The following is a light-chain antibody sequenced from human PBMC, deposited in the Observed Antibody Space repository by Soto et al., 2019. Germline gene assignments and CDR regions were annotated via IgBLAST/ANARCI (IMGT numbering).Light chain of an antibody. J-gene: IGLJ3*02. CDR1: SGSISTSYY. V-gene: IGLV8-61*01. CDR2: STN. CDR3: VLYMGSGIGV. Sequence: QTVVTQEPSFSVSPGRTVTLTCGLSSGSISTSYYPSWYQQTPGQAPRTLIYSTNTRSSGVPDRFSGSILGNKAALAFTGAQADDESDYYCVLYMGSGIGVFGGGTKVTVL.